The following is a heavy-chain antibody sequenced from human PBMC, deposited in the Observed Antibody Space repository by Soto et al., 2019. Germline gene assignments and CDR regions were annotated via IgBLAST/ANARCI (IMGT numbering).Heavy chain of an antibody. J-gene: IGHJ6*02. CDR3: ARDRSSTYDDYGMDL. CDR2: ISYDGSNQ. CDR1: GFSFNRHG. Sequence: GGSLRLSCEASGFSFNRHGIHWVRQAPGKGLEWLAVISYDGSNQDYADSVKGRFSISRDNSKNTVYLQMNSLRAEDTAVYYCARDRSSTYDDYGMDLWGQGTTVTVSS. V-gene: IGHV3-30-3*01. D-gene: IGHD6-19*01.